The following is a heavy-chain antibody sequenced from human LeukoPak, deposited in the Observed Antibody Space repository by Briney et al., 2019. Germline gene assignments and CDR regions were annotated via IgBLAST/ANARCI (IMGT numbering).Heavy chain of an antibody. J-gene: IGHJ6*02. Sequence: GGSLRLSCAASGFTVSSNYMSWVRQAPGKGLEWVSVIYSGGSTYYADSVKGRFTISRDNSKNTLYLQMNSLRAEDTAVYYCAKGPGRVATRYYYYGMDVWGQGTTVTVSS. V-gene: IGHV3-53*01. D-gene: IGHD5-12*01. CDR3: AKGPGRVATRYYYYGMDV. CDR1: GFTVSSNY. CDR2: IYSGGST.